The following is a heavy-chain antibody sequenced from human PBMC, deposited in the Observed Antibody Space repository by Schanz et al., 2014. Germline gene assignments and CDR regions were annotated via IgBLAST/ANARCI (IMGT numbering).Heavy chain of an antibody. D-gene: IGHD3-10*01. CDR1: GLTLGGYP. Sequence: EVQLVESGGGLVQPGGSLRLSCAASGLTLGGYPLSGVRQAPGKGLDWVSAISASGGSTYYADSVKGRFTISRDNSKNTLYVQLNSLRAEDTAVYYCAKDPYGSGNHYTYWGRGALVSVSS. CDR3: AKDPYGSGNHYTY. J-gene: IGHJ4*02. CDR2: ISASGGST. V-gene: IGHV3-23*04.